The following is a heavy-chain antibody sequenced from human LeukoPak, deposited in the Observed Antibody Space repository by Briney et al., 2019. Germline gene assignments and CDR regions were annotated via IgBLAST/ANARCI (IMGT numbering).Heavy chain of an antibody. V-gene: IGHV3-9*01. D-gene: IGHD3-22*01. CDR3: AKNSGPDYYDSSGYALDY. J-gene: IGHJ4*02. Sequence: GGSLRLSCAASGFTFDDYAMHWVRQAPGKGLEWVSGISWNSGSIGYADSVKGRFTISRDNAKNSLYLQMNSRRAEDTALYYCAKNSGPDYYDSSGYALDYWGQGTLVTVSS. CDR2: ISWNSGSI. CDR1: GFTFDDYA.